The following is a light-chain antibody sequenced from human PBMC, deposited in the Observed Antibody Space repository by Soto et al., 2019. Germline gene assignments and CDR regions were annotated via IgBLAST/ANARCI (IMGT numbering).Light chain of an antibody. J-gene: IGKJ4*01. CDR3: QQRSNWPPRT. CDR1: QSVNNY. CDR2: AAS. Sequence: VLTQSPATLSLSPGERATLSCRASQSVNNYLAWYQPKPGQAPRLLIYAASHRATGIPARFSGSGCGTDFTHTTSSLEPEDCAQCFCQQRSNWPPRTFGGGTKVEIK. V-gene: IGKV3-11*01.